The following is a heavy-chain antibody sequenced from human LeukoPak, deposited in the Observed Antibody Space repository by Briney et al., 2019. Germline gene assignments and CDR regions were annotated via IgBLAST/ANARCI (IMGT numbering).Heavy chain of an antibody. Sequence: GGSLRLSCAASGFTVSSNYMSWVRQAPGKGLEWISVIYSGGSTYYADSVKGRLTISRDNSKNTLYLQMNSLRAEDTAVYYCAKRRGSGSELDYWGQGTLVTVSS. CDR3: AKRRGSGSELDY. J-gene: IGHJ4*02. V-gene: IGHV3-53*01. D-gene: IGHD1-26*01. CDR2: IYSGGST. CDR1: GFTVSSNY.